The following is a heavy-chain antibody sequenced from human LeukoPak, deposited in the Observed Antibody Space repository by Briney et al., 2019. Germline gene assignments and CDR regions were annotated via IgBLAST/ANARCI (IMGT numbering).Heavy chain of an antibody. CDR3: AKGGTMVRGVILSPY. D-gene: IGHD3-10*01. J-gene: IGHJ4*02. CDR1: GFTFSSYA. Sequence: GGSLRLSCAASGFTFSSYAMSWVRQTPGKGLEWDSPISGSGGSTYYADSVKGRFTFSRDNSKNTLYLQMNSLRAEDTAVYYCAKGGTMVRGVILSPYWGQGTLVTVSS. CDR2: ISGSGGST. V-gene: IGHV3-23*01.